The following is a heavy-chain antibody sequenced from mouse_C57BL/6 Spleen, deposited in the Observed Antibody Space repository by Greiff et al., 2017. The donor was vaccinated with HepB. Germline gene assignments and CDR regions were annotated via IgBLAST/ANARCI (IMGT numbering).Heavy chain of an antibody. CDR1: GFTFSSYT. J-gene: IGHJ4*01. Sequence: EVKLEESGGGLVKPGGSLKLSCAASGFTFSSYTMSWVRQTPEKRLEWVATISGGGGNTYYPDSVKGRFTISRDNAKNTLYLQMSSLRSEDTALYYCARRRDGNYRDAMDYWGQRTSVTVSS. V-gene: IGHV5-9*01. CDR3: ARRRDGNYRDAMDY. D-gene: IGHD2-1*01. CDR2: ISGGGGNT.